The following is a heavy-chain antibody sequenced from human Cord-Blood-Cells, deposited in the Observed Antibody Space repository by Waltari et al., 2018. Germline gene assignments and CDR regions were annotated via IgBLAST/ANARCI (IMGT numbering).Heavy chain of an antibody. CDR1: GGTFSSYA. CDR3: AREHSGYDGNDAFDI. Sequence: QVQLVQSGAEVKKPGSSVKVSCKASGGTFSSYAISWVRPAPGQGLEWMGGFSPIFGTANYAQKFQGRVTITADESTSTAYMELSSLRSEDTAVYYCAREHSGYDGNDAFDIWGQGTMVTVSS. J-gene: IGHJ3*02. CDR2: FSPIFGTA. V-gene: IGHV1-69*01. D-gene: IGHD5-12*01.